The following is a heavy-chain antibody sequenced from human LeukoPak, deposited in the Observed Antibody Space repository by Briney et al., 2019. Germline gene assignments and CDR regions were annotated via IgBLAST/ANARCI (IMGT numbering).Heavy chain of an antibody. CDR2: IYSSGST. Sequence: PSETLSLTCSVSGASISSGSNYWGWIRQPPGKTLEWIGSIYSSGSTYYNPSLKSRVIIIIDTPKNHFSLTLSSVTAADTAVYYCARRLAAARYYYDSSGYYKGGYGYWGQGTLVTVSS. CDR3: ARRLAAARYYYDSSGYYKGGYGY. V-gene: IGHV4-39*07. J-gene: IGHJ4*02. CDR1: GASISSGSNY. D-gene: IGHD3-22*01.